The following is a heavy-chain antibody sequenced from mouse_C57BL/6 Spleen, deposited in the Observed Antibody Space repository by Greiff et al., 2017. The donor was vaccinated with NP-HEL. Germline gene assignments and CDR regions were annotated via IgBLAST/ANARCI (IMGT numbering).Heavy chain of an antibody. V-gene: IGHV1-15*01. Sequence: QVQLQQSGAELVRPGASVTLSCKASGYTFTDYEMHWVKQTPVHGLEWIGAIDPETGGTAYNQKFKGKAILTADKSSSTAYMELRSLSSEDSAVYYCTSSRLYQRGFAYWGQGTLVTVSA. J-gene: IGHJ3*01. CDR3: TSSRLYQRGFAY. CDR1: GYTFTDYE. D-gene: IGHD2-12*01. CDR2: IDPETGGT.